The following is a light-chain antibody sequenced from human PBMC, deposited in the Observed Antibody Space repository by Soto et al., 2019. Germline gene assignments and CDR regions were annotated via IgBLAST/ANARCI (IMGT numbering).Light chain of an antibody. CDR2: RAS. CDR3: QQYNNWPRAT. J-gene: IGKJ4*01. Sequence: EIVMTQSPVTLSVSPGERATLSCRASQSISSNLAWYQQKPGQAPRLFIFRASSRATGIPARFSGSGSGTECNITISSLQSEDFAVYYCQQYNNWPRATFGGGTKVEIK. V-gene: IGKV3-15*01. CDR1: QSISSN.